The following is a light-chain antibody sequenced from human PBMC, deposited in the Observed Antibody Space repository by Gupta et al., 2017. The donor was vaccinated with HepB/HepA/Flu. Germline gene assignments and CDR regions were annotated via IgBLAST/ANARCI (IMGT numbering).Light chain of an antibody. CDR1: QSFSRTF. V-gene: IGKV3-20*01. CDR3: QQYGGSPLT. J-gene: IGKJ4*01. CDR2: GTS. Sequence: DIVLTQSPGTLSLSPGERATLSCRASQSFSRTFLAWYQQKAGQAPRLLIYGTSSRATGIPDRFSGSGSGTDCTLTISRLEPEDFAVYYCQQYGGSPLTFGGGTKVEIK.